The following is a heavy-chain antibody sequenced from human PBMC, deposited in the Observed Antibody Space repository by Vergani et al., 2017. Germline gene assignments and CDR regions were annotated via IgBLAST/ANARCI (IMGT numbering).Heavy chain of an antibody. V-gene: IGHV3-30*18. J-gene: IGHJ4*02. Sequence: HVHMVDSGGGVVQPGRSLRLSCAVSGFRFSDYVMHWVRQAPGRGLEWVALISSDGDTTYYEDSVKGRFTISRDNSKNTLFLQMHSLGIEDTALYYCAKFPLNITTHDRGDVWGQGSLVTVSS. CDR2: ISSDGDTT. D-gene: IGHD3-22*01. CDR1: GFRFSDYV. CDR3: AKFPLNITTHDRGDV.